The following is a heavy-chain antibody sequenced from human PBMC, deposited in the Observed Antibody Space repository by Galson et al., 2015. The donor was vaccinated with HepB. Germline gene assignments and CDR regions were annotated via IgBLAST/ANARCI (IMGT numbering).Heavy chain of an antibody. CDR3: AVRGGDCYWGGCDDAFDI. Sequence: SLRLSCAASGFTFSSYAMHWVRQAPGKGLEWVAFIRYDGSNKYYADSVKGRFTISRDNSKNTLYLQMNSLRAEDTAVYYCAVRGGDCYWGGCDDAFDIWGQGTMVTVSS. J-gene: IGHJ3*02. D-gene: IGHD2-21*02. CDR2: IRYDGSNK. V-gene: IGHV3-30*02. CDR1: GFTFSSYA.